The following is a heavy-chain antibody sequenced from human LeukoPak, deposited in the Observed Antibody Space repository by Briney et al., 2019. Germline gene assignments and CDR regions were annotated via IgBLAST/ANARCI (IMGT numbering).Heavy chain of an antibody. J-gene: IGHJ6*02. CDR2: VYYSGTT. V-gene: IGHV4-39*07. CDR3: VRDLVAVAGSSYYYYGMDV. CDR1: GDSISSSSYY. Sequence: SETLSLTWTVSGDSISSSSYYWGWIRQPPGKGLEWIGSVYYSGTTYYNPSLKSRVTISVDTSKNQFSLKVSSVTAADTAVYYCVRDLVAVAGSSYYYYGMDVWGQGTTVTVSS. D-gene: IGHD6-19*01.